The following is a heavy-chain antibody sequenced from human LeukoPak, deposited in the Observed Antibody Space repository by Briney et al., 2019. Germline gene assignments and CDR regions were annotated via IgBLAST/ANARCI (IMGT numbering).Heavy chain of an antibody. J-gene: IGHJ6*02. CDR2: ISTYNGNT. CDR3: ARREMIVVAPYYYYYGMDV. D-gene: IGHD3-22*01. V-gene: IGHV1-18*01. CDR1: GYTFTNYG. Sequence: GASVKVSCKASGYTFTNYGISWVRQAPGQGLEWMGWISTYNGNTNYAQKFQGRVTMTRNTSISTAYMELSSLRSEDTAVYYCARREMIVVAPYYYYYGMDVWGQGTMVTVSS.